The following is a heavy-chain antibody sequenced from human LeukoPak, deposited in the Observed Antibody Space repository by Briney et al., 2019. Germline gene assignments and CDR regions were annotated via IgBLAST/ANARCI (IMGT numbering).Heavy chain of an antibody. J-gene: IGHJ4*02. Sequence: GGSLRLSCAVSGFIFNSYAMHWVRQGPGKGLEWVAVITYDGSNKYFADSVKGRFTISRDNSKNTLYLQMNSLRAEDTAMYYCARGDSLMVSAIEFDFWGQGTLVTVSS. D-gene: IGHD2-8*01. CDR2: ITYDGSNK. CDR3: ARGDSLMVSAIEFDF. CDR1: GFIFNSYA. V-gene: IGHV3-30-3*01.